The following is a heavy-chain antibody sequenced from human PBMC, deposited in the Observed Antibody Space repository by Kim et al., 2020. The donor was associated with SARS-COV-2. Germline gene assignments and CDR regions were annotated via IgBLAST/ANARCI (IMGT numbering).Heavy chain of an antibody. V-gene: IGHV4-31*03. CDR1: GGSISSAGYY. D-gene: IGHD3-10*01. CDR2: IYYSGST. J-gene: IGHJ4*02. Sequence: SETLSLTCTVSGGSISSAGYYWSWIRQHPGKGLEWIGYIYYSGSTFYNPSLNSRVTISVDTSKNQFSLKLSSVTAADTAVYYCARGRPVVRGVLRTEIIDYWGQGTLVTVSS. CDR3: ARGRPVVRGVLRTEIIDY.